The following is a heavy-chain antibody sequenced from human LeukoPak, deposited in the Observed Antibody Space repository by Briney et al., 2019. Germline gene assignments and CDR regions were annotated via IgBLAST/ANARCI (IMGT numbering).Heavy chain of an antibody. J-gene: IGHJ4*02. V-gene: IGHV1-24*01. CDR3: ATLPYDSSGYYSYYFDY. CDR1: GYTLPELS. CDR2: FDPEDGET. D-gene: IGHD3-22*01. Sequence: ASVKVSCKVSGYTLPELSMHWVRQAPGKGVEWMGGFDPEDGETIYAQKFQGRVTMTEDTSTDTAYMELSSLRSEDTAVYYCATLPYDSSGYYSYYFDYWGQGTLVTVSS.